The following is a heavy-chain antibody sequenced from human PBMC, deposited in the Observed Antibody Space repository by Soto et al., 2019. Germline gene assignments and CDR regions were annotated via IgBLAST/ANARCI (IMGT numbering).Heavy chain of an antibody. V-gene: IGHV4-59*01. CDR1: GGSISSYY. J-gene: IGHJ4*02. CDR2: IYYSGST. CDR3: ARTASITGTDYFDY. Sequence: SETLSLTCTVYGGSISSYYWSWIRQPPGKGLEWIGYIYYSGSTNYNPSLKSRVTISVDTSKNQFSLKLSSVTAADTAVYYCARTASITGTDYFDYWGQGTLVTVSS. D-gene: IGHD1-20*01.